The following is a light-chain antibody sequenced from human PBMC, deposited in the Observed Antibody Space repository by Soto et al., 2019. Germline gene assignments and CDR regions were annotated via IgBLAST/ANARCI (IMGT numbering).Light chain of an antibody. CDR1: QSVRSH. V-gene: IGKV3-11*01. CDR3: QQRSNWLT. Sequence: IVMTQSPATLSVSPGEGVTLSCRASQSVRSHLAWYQQKPGQPPRLLIYGASTRATGIPDRFIGSGSGTDFSLTISSLEPEDFAVYYCQQRSNWLTFGGGTKVDIK. CDR2: GAS. J-gene: IGKJ4*01.